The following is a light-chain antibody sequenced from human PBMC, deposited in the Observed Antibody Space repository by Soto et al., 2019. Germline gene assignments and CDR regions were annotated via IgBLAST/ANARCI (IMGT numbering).Light chain of an antibody. J-gene: IGLJ1*01. CDR3: QSYDSSLSGYV. V-gene: IGLV1-40*01. CDR1: SSNIGAGYD. CDR2: GNS. Sequence: QSVLTQPPSVSGAPGQMGTISCTGSSSNIGAGYDVHWYQQLPGTAPKLLIYGNSNRPSGVPDRFSGSESGTSASLAITGLQAEDEADYYCQSYDSSLSGYVFGTGTKVTVL.